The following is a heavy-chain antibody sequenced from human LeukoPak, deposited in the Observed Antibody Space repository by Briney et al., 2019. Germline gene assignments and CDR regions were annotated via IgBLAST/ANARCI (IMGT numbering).Heavy chain of an antibody. CDR2: IWYDGSNK. CDR3: ARDSGPSSGYFDY. Sequence: PGGSLRLSCAASGFTFSSYGMHWVRQAPGKGLEWVAVIWYDGSNKYYAGSVKGRFTISRDNSKNTLYLQMNSLRAEDTAVYYCARDSGPSSGYFDYWGQGTLVTVSS. CDR1: GFTFSSYG. V-gene: IGHV3-33*01. J-gene: IGHJ4*02. D-gene: IGHD3-22*01.